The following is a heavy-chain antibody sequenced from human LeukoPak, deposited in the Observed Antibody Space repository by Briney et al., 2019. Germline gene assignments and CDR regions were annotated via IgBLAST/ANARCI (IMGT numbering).Heavy chain of an antibody. J-gene: IGHJ4*02. V-gene: IGHV1-2*02. D-gene: IGHD6-19*01. CDR2: INPNSGDP. CDR1: EYIFTGYY. CDR3: ARGGPSRGSGFYYFDY. Sequence: ASVKVSCKASEYIFTGYYIHWVRQAPGQGLEWMGWINPNSGDPNYAQKFQGRVAMTRDTSISTAYMELSRLRSDDTAVYYCARGGPSRGSGFYYFDYWGQGTLVTVSS.